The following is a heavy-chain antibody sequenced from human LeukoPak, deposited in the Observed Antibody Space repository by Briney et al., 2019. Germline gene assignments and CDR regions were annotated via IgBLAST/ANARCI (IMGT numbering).Heavy chain of an antibody. V-gene: IGHV4-61*01. J-gene: IGHJ3*02. D-gene: IGHD3-10*01. CDR3: ARDRQPRLGGGAFDI. CDR2: VSHDGIT. CDR1: GGSINNALYY. Sequence: PSETLSLTCTVSGGSINNALYYWAWIRQTPEQQLEWMGSVSHDGITNYSPSLGGRVSLSADTSKNQFSLKLSSVTAADTAVYYCARDRQPRLGGGAFDIWGQGTMVTVSS.